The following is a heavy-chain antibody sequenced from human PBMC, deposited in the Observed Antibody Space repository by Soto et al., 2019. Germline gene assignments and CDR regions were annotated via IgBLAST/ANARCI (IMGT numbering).Heavy chain of an antibody. V-gene: IGHV3-48*01. CDR1: GFTFSSYA. J-gene: IGHJ4*02. Sequence: GGSLRLSCAASGFTFSSYAMHWVRQAPGKGLEWVSYISSSSSTIYYADSVKGRFTISRDNAKNSLYLQMNSLRAEDTAVYYCARDGSSYGDYASPSFDYWGQGTLVTVSS. CDR2: ISSSSSTI. D-gene: IGHD4-17*01. CDR3: ARDGSSYGDYASPSFDY.